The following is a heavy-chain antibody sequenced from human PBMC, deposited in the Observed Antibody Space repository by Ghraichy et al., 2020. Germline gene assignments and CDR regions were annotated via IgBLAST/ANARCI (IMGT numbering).Heavy chain of an antibody. CDR2: IWYDGSKK. CDR3: ARVALGTTVTTQFYYFDL. D-gene: IGHD4-17*01. CDR1: GFFFSSYG. V-gene: IGHV3-33*01. Sequence: GESLNISCEASGFFFSSYGMHWVRQAPGKGLEWVAVIWYDGSKKYYADSVKGRFTISRDNFKDTLYLQMNSLRADDTAVYYCARVALGTTVTTQFYYFDLWGQGTLVTVSS. J-gene: IGHJ4*02.